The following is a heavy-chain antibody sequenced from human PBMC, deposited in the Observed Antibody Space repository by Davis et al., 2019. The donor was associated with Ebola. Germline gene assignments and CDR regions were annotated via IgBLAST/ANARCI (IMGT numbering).Heavy chain of an antibody. D-gene: IGHD2-21*01. Sequence: SETLSLTCSASGGSINNYFWSWIRQPPGKGLEWIGYIYYSGSTTYNPSLKSRVAISLDMSKNQFSLKLSSVTAADTAVYYCARGPSIRAFDIWGQGTMVTVSS. CDR2: IYYSGST. CDR1: GGSINNYF. CDR3: ARGPSIRAFDI. J-gene: IGHJ3*02. V-gene: IGHV4-59*12.